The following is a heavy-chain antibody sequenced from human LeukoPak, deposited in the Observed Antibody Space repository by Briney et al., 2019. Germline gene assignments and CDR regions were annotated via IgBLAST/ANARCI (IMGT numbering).Heavy chain of an antibody. Sequence: SQTLSLTCTVSGGSFSSLSCSWVRQPPGEGLEWIGYIFDTGSTSYNPSLKGRVTISLDTSKNQFSLKVSSVTTADTAVYYCARTNAFDFWGQGTLVTVAS. CDR2: IFDTGST. CDR1: GGSFSSLS. J-gene: IGHJ3*01. CDR3: ARTNAFDF. V-gene: IGHV4-59*11.